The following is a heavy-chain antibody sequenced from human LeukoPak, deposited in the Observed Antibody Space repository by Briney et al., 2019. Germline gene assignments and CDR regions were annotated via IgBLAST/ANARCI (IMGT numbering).Heavy chain of an antibody. CDR1: GYTFTSYG. CDR3: ARDGDYDFWSGYWNTYYFDY. J-gene: IGHJ4*02. V-gene: IGHV1-18*01. CDR2: ISAYNGNT. D-gene: IGHD3-3*01. Sequence: ASVKVSCKASGYTFTSYGISWVRQAPGQGLEWMGWISAYNGNTNYAQKLQGRVTMTTDTSTSTAYMELRSLRSDDTAVYYCARDGDYDFWSGYWNTYYFDYWGQGTLVTVSS.